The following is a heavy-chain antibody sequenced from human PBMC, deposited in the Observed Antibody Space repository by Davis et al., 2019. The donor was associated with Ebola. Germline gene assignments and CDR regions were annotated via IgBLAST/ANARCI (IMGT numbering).Heavy chain of an antibody. V-gene: IGHV1-46*01. CDR1: GYRFTSYY. J-gene: IGHJ3*02. CDR3: AGEGGRYYDSSGYVFDI. D-gene: IGHD3-22*01. CDR2: INPITGGT. Sequence: ASVKVSCKASGYRFTSYYMHWVRQASGQGLEWMGIINPITGGTSYAQNFQVRVNMTRDTSTSTVYMELSSLRSEDTAVYYCAGEGGRYYDSSGYVFDIWGQGTMVKVSS.